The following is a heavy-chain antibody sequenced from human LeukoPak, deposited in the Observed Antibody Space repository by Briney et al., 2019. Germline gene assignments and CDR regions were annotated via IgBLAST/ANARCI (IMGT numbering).Heavy chain of an antibody. CDR1: GGTFSSYA. CDR2: IIPIFGIA. CDR3: ARGSVYFDY. V-gene: IGHV1-69*04. Sequence: ASVKVSCKASGGTFSSYAISWERQAPGQGLEWMGRIIPIFGIANYAQKFQGRVTITADKSTSTAYMELSSLRSEDTAVYYCARGSVYFDYWGQGTLVTVSS. D-gene: IGHD1-14*01. J-gene: IGHJ4*02.